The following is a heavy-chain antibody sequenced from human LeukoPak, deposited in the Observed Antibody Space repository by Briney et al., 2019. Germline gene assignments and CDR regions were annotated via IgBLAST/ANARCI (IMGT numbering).Heavy chain of an antibody. CDR3: ARDAEGGTYRY. V-gene: IGHV3-7*04. J-gene: IGHJ4*02. CDR2: IKEDGSAK. Sequence: GGSLRLSCAASGFTFSASWMSWVRQAPGKGREWVANIKEDGSAKYYVDSVTGRFTISRDNAKNSLFLQMNSLRAEDTAVYYCARDAEGGTYRYWGQGTLVTVSS. D-gene: IGHD1-26*01. CDR1: GFTFSASW.